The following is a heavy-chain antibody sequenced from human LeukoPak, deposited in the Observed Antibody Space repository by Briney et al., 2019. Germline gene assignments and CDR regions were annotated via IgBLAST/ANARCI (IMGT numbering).Heavy chain of an antibody. CDR2: IYHSGST. D-gene: IGHD6-19*01. CDR3: ARRKKGIAVAGTSYYYYMDV. Sequence: SGTLSLTCAVSGGSISSSNWWSWVRQPPGKGLEWIGEIYHSGSTNYNPSLKSRVTISVDKSKNQFSLKLSSVTAADTAVYYCARRKKGIAVAGTSYYYYMDVWGKGTTVTVSS. J-gene: IGHJ6*03. V-gene: IGHV4-4*02. CDR1: GGSISSSNW.